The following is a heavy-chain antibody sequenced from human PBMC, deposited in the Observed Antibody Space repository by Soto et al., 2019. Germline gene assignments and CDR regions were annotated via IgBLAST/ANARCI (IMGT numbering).Heavy chain of an antibody. CDR1: GFTFSSYA. J-gene: IGHJ6*02. V-gene: IGHV3-30-3*01. CDR2: ISYDGSNK. D-gene: IGHD5-12*01. CDR3: ARDYYRFNSGYGFSMDV. Sequence: QVPLVESGGGVVQPGRSLRLSCAASGFTFSSYAMHWVRQAPGKGLEWVAVISYDGSNKYYADSVKGRFTISRDNSKNTRYLQMNSLRAEDTAVYYCARDYYRFNSGYGFSMDVWGQGTTVTVSS.